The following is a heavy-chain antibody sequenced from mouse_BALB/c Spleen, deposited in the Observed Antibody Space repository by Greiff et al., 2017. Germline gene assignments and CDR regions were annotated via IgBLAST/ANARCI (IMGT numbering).Heavy chain of an antibody. D-gene: IGHD1-2*01. Sequence: EVQLQQSGPDLVKPSQSLSLTCTVSGYSITSGYSWHWIRQFPGNKLEWMGYIHYSGSTNYNPSLKSRISITRDTSKNQFFLQLNSVATEDTATCDCARHYGYYALDYWGQGTSVTVSA. CDR3: ARHYGYYALDY. CDR2: IHYSGST. V-gene: IGHV3-1*02. CDR1: GYSITSGYS. J-gene: IGHJ4*01.